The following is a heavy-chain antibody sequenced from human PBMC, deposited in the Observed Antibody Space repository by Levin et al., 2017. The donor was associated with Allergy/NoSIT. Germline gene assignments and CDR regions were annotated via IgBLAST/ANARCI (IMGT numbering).Heavy chain of an antibody. CDR2: ISRNGDST. D-gene: IGHD6-13*01. Sequence: GGSLRLSCSASGFTFSSYAMHWVRQAPGKGLEYVSAISRNGDSTYYADSVKGRFTISRDNSKNTLYLQMSSLRAEDTAVYYCVKSIAATGHYYYYGMDVWGQGTTVTVSS. J-gene: IGHJ6*02. CDR1: GFTFSSYA. CDR3: VKSIAATGHYYYYGMDV. V-gene: IGHV3-64D*06.